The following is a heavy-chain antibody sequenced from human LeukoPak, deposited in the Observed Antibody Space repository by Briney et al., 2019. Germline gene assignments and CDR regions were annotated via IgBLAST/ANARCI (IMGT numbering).Heavy chain of an antibody. Sequence: SVKVSCKASGDAFNIHTINWVRHAPGQGLEWGGSIIPSFGIPSYAQKFKGRVTISADTSTTTAFMDLTSLRSEDTAVYYCARDFWGTMVRAASMDVWGQGTTVTVSS. V-gene: IGHV1-69*17. CDR3: ARDFWGTMVRAASMDV. CDR1: GDAFNIHT. J-gene: IGHJ6*02. CDR2: IIPSFGIP. D-gene: IGHD3-10*01.